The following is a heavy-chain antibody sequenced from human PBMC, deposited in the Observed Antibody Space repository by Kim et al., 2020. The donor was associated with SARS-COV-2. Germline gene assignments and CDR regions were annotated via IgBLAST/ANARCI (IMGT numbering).Heavy chain of an antibody. CDR1: GGSFSGYY. D-gene: IGHD6-13*01. V-gene: IGHV4-34*01. CDR3: ARERYSSSWYGLRPYFDY. J-gene: IGHJ4*01. CDR2: INHSGST. Sequence: SETLSLTCAVYGGSFSGYYRSWIRQPPGKGLEWIGEINHSGSTNYNPSLKSRVTISVDTSKNQFSLKLRAVTAADTAVCDCARERYSSSWYGLRPYFDYWGQGTLVTVSS.